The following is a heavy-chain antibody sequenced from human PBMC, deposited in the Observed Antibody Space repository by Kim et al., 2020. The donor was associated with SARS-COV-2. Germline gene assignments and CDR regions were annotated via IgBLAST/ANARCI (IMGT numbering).Heavy chain of an antibody. CDR3: ARVIWGTYRFTDY. Sequence: ASVKVSCKASGYTFTNNAISWVRQAPGQGLEWMGWINTDTGNPTYAQAFTRRFVFSVDTSVTTAYLQFSSLGAEYTALYYCARVIWGTYRFTDYWGQGTL. J-gene: IGHJ4*02. D-gene: IGHD3-16*02. CDR2: INTDTGNP. V-gene: IGHV7-4-1*02. CDR1: GYTFTNNA.